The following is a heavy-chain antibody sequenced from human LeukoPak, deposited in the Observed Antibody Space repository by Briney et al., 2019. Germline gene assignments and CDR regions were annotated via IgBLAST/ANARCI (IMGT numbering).Heavy chain of an antibody. Sequence: ASVKVSCKASGYTFTSYGISWVRQAPGQGLEWMGWISAYNGNTNYAQKFQRRVTMTTDTSTNTTYMELRSLRSDDTAVYYCARDRRRSSSPLANWFDPWGQGTLVTVSS. V-gene: IGHV1-18*01. CDR1: GYTFTSYG. CDR3: ARDRRRSSSPLANWFDP. J-gene: IGHJ5*02. D-gene: IGHD6-13*01. CDR2: ISAYNGNT.